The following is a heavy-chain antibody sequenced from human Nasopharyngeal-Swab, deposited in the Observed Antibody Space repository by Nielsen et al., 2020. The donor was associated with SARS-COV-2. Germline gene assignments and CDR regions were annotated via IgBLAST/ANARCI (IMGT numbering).Heavy chain of an antibody. CDR3: ARLSGGGYDGYVFDY. V-gene: IGHV4-59*08. J-gene: IGHJ4*02. CDR2: IAASGHT. CDR1: GDSISRYF. Sequence: SETLSLTYTVSGDSISRYFWSWIRQPPGKGLQWIAYIAASGHTNYNPSLQSRVSISIQTSENQFSLKVGSVTAADTAVYYCARLSGGGYDGYVFDYWGQGTLATVSS. D-gene: IGHD5-12*01.